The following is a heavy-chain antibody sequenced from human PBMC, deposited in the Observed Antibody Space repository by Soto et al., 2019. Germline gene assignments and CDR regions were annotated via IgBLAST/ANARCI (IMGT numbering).Heavy chain of an antibody. CDR3: ARIQRTSIVVVAKAYFDY. Sequence: QVTLKESGPVLVKPTETLTLTCTVSAFSLSNPRMGVSWIRQPPGKALEWLAHIFSNDEKSYSTSLRSRLAISKDTSKGQVVLNMTNMDPVDTATYYCARIQRTSIVVVAKAYFDYWGQGTLVTVSS. J-gene: IGHJ4*02. CDR2: IFSNDEK. D-gene: IGHD2-2*01. V-gene: IGHV2-26*01. CDR1: AFSLSNPRMG.